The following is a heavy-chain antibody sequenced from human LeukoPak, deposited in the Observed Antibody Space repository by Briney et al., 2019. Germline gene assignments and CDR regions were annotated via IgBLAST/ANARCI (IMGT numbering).Heavy chain of an antibody. CDR2: ISTGSTYT. CDR3: ATMLVGTNLFDY. V-gene: IGHV3-11*03. D-gene: IGHD5-12*01. Sequence: PGGSLRLSCAASGFTFSDYYMSWIRQAPGKGLEWVSYISTGSTYTYYADSVKGRFTISRDNAKNSLHLQINSLRAEDTAVYYCATMLVGTNLFDYWGQGTLVTVSS. J-gene: IGHJ4*02. CDR1: GFTFSDYY.